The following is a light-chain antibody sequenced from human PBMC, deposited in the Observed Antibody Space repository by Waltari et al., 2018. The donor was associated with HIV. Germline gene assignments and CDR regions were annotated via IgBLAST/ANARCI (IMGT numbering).Light chain of an antibody. CDR3: HHRGT. J-gene: IGKJ1*01. CDR2: GKF. CDR1: QNIRTY. V-gene: IGKV1-39*01. Sequence: DIQVTQSPISLSASVGDRVTITCRTSQNIRTYLNWYQQKPGKAPKILFYGKFNVQSGVPSRFTGTGARTDFTLTISNLQPEDFASYFCHHRGTFGRGTKVEIK.